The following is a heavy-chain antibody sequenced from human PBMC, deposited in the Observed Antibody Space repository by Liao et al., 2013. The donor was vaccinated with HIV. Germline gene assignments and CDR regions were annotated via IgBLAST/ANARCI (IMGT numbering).Heavy chain of an antibody. J-gene: IGHJ5*02. D-gene: IGHD6-6*01. Sequence: LVKPSETLSLTCTDSGGSISCYCWRWIRQAPGKGLDWTGYLCHSGTSNYNPSLKSRVTISVDTSKNQFSLKLSSVTAADTAVYYCARGDSSSPGGRRFDPWGQGTLVTVSS. CDR2: LCHSGTS. V-gene: IGHV4-59*08. CDR1: GGSISCYC. CDR3: ARGDSSSPGGRRFDP.